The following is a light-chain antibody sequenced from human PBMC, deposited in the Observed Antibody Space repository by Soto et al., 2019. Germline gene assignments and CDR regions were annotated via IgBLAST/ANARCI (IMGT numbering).Light chain of an antibody. V-gene: IGLV4-60*02. Sequence: QSVLTQSSSASASLGSSVKLTCTLNSGHSTYIIAWHQQQPGKAPRYLMKLEGSGSYNKGSGIPDRFSGSSSGADRYLTISNLQFEDEADYYCETWDTNVVVFGGGTKLTVL. CDR3: ETWDTNVVV. CDR2: LEGSGSY. CDR1: SGHSTYI. J-gene: IGLJ2*01.